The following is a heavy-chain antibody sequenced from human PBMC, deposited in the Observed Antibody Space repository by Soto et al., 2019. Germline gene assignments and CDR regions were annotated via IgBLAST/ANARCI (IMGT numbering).Heavy chain of an antibody. CDR2: ISTYNGDT. Sequence: ASVKVSCKASGYRFTSYGISWVRQAPGQGLEWMGWISTYNGDTNYAQKLQGRVSMTTDTSTRAAYKELRSLRSHDTAVYYCARTPSIDCSGFEYYYFDYWGQGSPVTVSS. D-gene: IGHD2-15*01. J-gene: IGHJ4*02. V-gene: IGHV1-18*01. CDR1: GYRFTSYG. CDR3: ARTPSIDCSGFEYYYFDY.